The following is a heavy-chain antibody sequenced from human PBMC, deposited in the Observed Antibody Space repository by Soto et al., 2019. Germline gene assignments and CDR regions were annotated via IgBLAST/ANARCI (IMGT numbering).Heavy chain of an antibody. CDR2: ISYDGSNK. D-gene: IGHD3-22*01. CDR1: GFTFSSYA. V-gene: IGHV3-30-3*01. Sequence: GGSLRLSCAASGFTFSSYAMHWVRQAPGKGLEWVAVISYDGSNKYYADSVKGRFTISRDNSKNTLYLQMNSLRAEDTAVYYCARDPTDSSGYYGCAFDIWGQGTMVTVSS. J-gene: IGHJ3*02. CDR3: ARDPTDSSGYYGCAFDI.